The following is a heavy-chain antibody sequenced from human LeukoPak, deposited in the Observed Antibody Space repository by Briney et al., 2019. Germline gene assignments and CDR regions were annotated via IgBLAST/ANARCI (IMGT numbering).Heavy chain of an antibody. CDR2: IYYSGRT. D-gene: IGHD4-23*01. J-gene: IGHJ4*02. V-gene: IGHV4-59*01. CDR1: GGSISSYY. Sequence: SETLSLTCTVSGGSISSYYWSWIRQPPGKGLEWIGYIYYSGRTNYNPSLKSRVTISVDTSKNQFSLKLSSVTAADTAVYYCARGLDYGGNLDYWGQGTLVTVSS. CDR3: ARGLDYGGNLDY.